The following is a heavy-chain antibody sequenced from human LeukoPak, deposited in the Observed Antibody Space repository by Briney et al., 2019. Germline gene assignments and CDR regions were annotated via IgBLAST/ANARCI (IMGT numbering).Heavy chain of an antibody. CDR2: IRAHNGHT. Sequence: ASVKVSCKASGYIFTNYGITWVRQAPGQGLEWMGWIRAHNGHTQYAKKFQGSVSMTTDTSTTTAYMDLRSLRSDDTAVYYCAGVGGAPVDAFDIWGQGTVVTVSS. J-gene: IGHJ3*02. V-gene: IGHV1-18*01. CDR3: AGVGGAPVDAFDI. D-gene: IGHD1-26*01. CDR1: GYIFTNYG.